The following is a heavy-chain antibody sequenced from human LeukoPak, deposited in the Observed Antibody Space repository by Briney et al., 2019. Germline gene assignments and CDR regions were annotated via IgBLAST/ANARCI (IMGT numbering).Heavy chain of an antibody. CDR3: ATGYSSGWYFYFQH. CDR2: ISYDGSNK. V-gene: IGHV3-30*04. D-gene: IGHD6-19*01. CDR1: GFTFSSYA. J-gene: IGHJ1*01. Sequence: PGGSLRLSCAASGFTFSSYAMHWVRQAPGKGLEWVAVISYDGSNKYYADSVKGRFTISRDNSKNTPYLQMNSLRAEDTAVYYCATGYSSGWYFYFQHWGQGSLVSVSS.